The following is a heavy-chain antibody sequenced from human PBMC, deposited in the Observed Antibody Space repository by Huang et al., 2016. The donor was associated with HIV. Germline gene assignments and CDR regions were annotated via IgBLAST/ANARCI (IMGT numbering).Heavy chain of an antibody. CDR1: GYTFTNFA. J-gene: IGHJ4*02. D-gene: IGHD2-2*01. Sequence: QVQLVQSGTEVKKPGASVKVSCTSSGYTFTNFAMHLVRQVRGQRLEWMSWIDTDKSDTRYSQSVQGRLTITRDTSESTAYMELSSLRSEASAVYYWARDPHVFVAVPFFDCWGQGTLVTVSS. CDR2: IDTDKSDT. V-gene: IGHV1-3*04. CDR3: ARDPHVFVAVPFFDC.